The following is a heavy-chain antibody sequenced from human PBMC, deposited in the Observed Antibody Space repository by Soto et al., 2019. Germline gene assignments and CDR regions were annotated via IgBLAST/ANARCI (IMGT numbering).Heavy chain of an antibody. V-gene: IGHV4-59*01. Sequence: SETLSLTCPVSGGSISSYYWSWIRQPPGKGLEWIGYIYYSGSTNYNPSHKSRVTISVDTSKNQFSLKLSSVTAADTAVYYCARENRNHYYYYGMDVWGQGTTVTVSS. CDR2: IYYSGST. CDR1: GGSISSYY. J-gene: IGHJ6*02. CDR3: ARENRNHYYYYGMDV.